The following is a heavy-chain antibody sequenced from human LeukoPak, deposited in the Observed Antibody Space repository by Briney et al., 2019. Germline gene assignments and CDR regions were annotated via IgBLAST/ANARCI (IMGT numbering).Heavy chain of an antibody. Sequence: GESLQISCQGSGFRFTTYWIGWVRPMPGKGPEWMGIIFPADSDTRYSPSFQGQVTVSADKSITTAYLQWSSLTPSDTAIYYCARWVTADRGKKDAFDIWGQGTMVTVSS. J-gene: IGHJ3*02. CDR3: ARWVTADRGKKDAFDI. V-gene: IGHV5-51*01. CDR2: IFPADSDT. CDR1: GFRFTTYW. D-gene: IGHD2-21*02.